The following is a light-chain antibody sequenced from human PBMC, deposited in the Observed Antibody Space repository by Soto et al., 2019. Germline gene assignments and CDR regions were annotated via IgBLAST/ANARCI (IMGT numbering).Light chain of an antibody. V-gene: IGKV3-11*01. CDR3: QQRSNWPPIT. CDR1: QTVSRN. J-gene: IGKJ5*01. Sequence: EVVMTHSPATLSVSPWEIATLSCRASQTVSRNLAWYQQRPGQAPRLLIYDISNRAAGVPARFSGSGSGTDFTLTISSLEPEDFAVYYCQQRSNWPPITFGQGTRLEIK. CDR2: DIS.